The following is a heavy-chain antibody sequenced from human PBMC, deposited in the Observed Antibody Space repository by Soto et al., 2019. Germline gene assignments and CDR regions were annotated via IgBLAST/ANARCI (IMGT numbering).Heavy chain of an antibody. V-gene: IGHV4-38-2*01. J-gene: IGHJ4*02. D-gene: IGHD3-3*01. CDR2: IYHSGAT. Sequence: SETLSLTCAVSGYSISSGYYWGWIRQPPGKGLEWIATIYHSGATYYNPSLESRVTISVDTSKNQFSLKLTSVIAADTAVYFCARVSYDLWTGPGMIEYWGQGTLVT. CDR3: ARVSYDLWTGPGMIEY. CDR1: GYSISSGYY.